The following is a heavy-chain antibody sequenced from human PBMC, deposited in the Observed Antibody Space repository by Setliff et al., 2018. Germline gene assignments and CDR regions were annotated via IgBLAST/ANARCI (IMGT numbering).Heavy chain of an antibody. D-gene: IGHD4-17*01. CDR1: GYTFTSYD. J-gene: IGHJ4*01. CDR2: INTNTGDP. Sequence: GASVKVSCKASGYTFTSYDINWVRQATGQGLEWMGWINTNTGDPTYAQGYTGRFAFSLDTSDSATYLDISNLKAEDTATYYCARADHLVTTTFDYWGQGTLVTVSS. V-gene: IGHV7-4-1*02. CDR3: ARADHLVTTTFDY.